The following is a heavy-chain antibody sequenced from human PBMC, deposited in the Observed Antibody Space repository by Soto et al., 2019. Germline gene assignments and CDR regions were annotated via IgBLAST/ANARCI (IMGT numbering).Heavy chain of an antibody. J-gene: IGHJ4*02. CDR1: GGSFTSNNW. CDR3: ASRDPGTSVDY. V-gene: IGHV4-4*02. Sequence: SETLSLTCAVSGGSFTSNNWWTWVRQPPGQGLEWIGEIYRTGSTDYNPSLKSRVTISLDKSENQFSLKVTSLTAADTAVYYCASRDPGTSVDYWGQGTLVTVSS. D-gene: IGHD1-7*01. CDR2: IYRTGST.